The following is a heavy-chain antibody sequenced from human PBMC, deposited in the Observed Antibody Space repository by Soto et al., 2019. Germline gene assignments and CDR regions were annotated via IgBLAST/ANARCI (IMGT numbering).Heavy chain of an antibody. CDR2: ISGSGGST. CDR3: AKGGYSYGPFDY. J-gene: IGHJ4*02. D-gene: IGHD5-18*01. V-gene: IGHV3-23*01. Sequence: LRLSCGASGFTFSVYAMTWVRQAPGKGLEWVSAISGSGGSTYYADSVKGRFTISRDNSKNTLYLQMNSLRAEDTAVYYCAKGGYSYGPFDYWGQGTLVTVSS. CDR1: GFTFSVYA.